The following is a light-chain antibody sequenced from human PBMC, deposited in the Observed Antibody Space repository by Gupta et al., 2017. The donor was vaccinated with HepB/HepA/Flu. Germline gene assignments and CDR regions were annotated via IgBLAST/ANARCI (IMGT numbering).Light chain of an antibody. CDR3: CSYATSYTWV. J-gene: IGLJ3*02. Sequence: QSALTQPRSVSGSPGQSVTISCTGTSIDVGGYNFVSWYQHHPGKAPKVMIYDVSKRPSGVPDRFSGSKSGNTASRTISGLQAEDEADYYCCSYATSYTWVFGGGTKLTVL. CDR1: SIDVGGYNF. CDR2: DVS. V-gene: IGLV2-11*01.